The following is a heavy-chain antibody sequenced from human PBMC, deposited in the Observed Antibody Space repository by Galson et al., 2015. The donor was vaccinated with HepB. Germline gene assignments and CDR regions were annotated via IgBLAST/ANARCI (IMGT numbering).Heavy chain of an antibody. CDR1: GYTFTSYS. J-gene: IGHJ4*02. CDR3: GRGGYGGYALDY. V-gene: IGHV1-18*04. D-gene: IGHD5-12*01. CDR2: LSAYNGHT. Sequence: SVKVSCKASGYTFTSYSISWVRQAPGQGPEWMAWLSAYNGHTNYAQKFQGRVTVTTDTSTSTVYMELRSLRADDTAVYYCGRGGYGGYALDYWGQGTLVTVSS.